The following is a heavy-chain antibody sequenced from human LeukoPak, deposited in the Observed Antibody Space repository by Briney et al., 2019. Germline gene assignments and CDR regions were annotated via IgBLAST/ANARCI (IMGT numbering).Heavy chain of an antibody. Sequence: PGGSLRLSCAASGFSFSSYEMNWVRQAPGKGLGWVSYIGSSGSTVYYADSVKGRFTISRDNAKNSLYLQMNSLRDEDTAVYYCARDTLLYADSPDAFDMWGQGTVVTVSS. V-gene: IGHV3-48*03. CDR1: GFSFSSYE. CDR2: IGSSGSTV. D-gene: IGHD4-17*01. J-gene: IGHJ3*02. CDR3: ARDTLLYADSPDAFDM.